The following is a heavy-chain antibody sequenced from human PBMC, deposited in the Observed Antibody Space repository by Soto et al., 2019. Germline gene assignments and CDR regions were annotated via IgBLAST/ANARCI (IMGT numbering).Heavy chain of an antibody. D-gene: IGHD1-26*01. CDR1: GFTFSSYG. J-gene: IGHJ4*02. V-gene: IGHV3-30*18. CDR3: AKVGYSGSSFDY. Sequence: QVQLVESGGGVVQPGRSLRLSCAASGFTFSSYGMHWVRQAPGKGLEWVAVISYDGSNKYYADSVKGRFTISRDNSKNTLYLQMNSLRAEDTAVYYCAKVGYSGSSFDYWGQRTLVTVSS. CDR2: ISYDGSNK.